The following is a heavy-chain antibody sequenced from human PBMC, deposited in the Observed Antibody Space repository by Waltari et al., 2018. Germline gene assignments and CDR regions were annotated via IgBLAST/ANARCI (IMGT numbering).Heavy chain of an antibody. CDR3: ASISTYSNYGWFDP. CDR1: GGTFSSYA. Sequence: QVQLVQSGAAVKKPGSSVKVSCKASGGTFSSYAISWVRQAPGQGLEWMGGIIPIFGTAYYAQKIQGRVTITTDESTSTAYMELSRLGSEDTAVYYCASISTYSNYGWFDPWGQGTLVTVSS. CDR2: IIPIFGTA. D-gene: IGHD4-4*01. V-gene: IGHV1-69*05. J-gene: IGHJ5*02.